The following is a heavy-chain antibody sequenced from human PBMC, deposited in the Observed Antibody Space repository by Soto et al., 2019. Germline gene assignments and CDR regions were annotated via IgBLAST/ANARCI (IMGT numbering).Heavy chain of an antibody. Sequence: PGGSLRLSCAAAGFTFSNHAMGWVRQAPRKGLDWVSNISGRGGTKDYADSVKGRFTISRDNSKNALWLQMNSLRAEDTDLYYSAKGSGNIRHYGMDVWGQGTTVTVSS. CDR2: ISGRGGTK. CDR1: GFTFSNHA. J-gene: IGHJ6*02. CDR3: AKGSGNIRHYGMDV. V-gene: IGHV3-23*01.